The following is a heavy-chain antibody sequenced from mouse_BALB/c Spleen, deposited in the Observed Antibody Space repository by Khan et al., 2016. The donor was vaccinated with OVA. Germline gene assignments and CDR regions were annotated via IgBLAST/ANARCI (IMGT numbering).Heavy chain of an antibody. Sequence: VQLQESGAELARPGASVKLSCKASGYTFTDYYINWVKQRTGQGLEWIGEISPGSGDTYYNERFKGKATLTADKSSRTAYMQLSSLTSEAFAVYFCARRNYFGYTFAYWGQGTLVTVSA. CDR2: ISPGSGDT. CDR1: GYTFTDYY. CDR3: ARRNYFGYTFAY. J-gene: IGHJ3*01. D-gene: IGHD1-2*01. V-gene: IGHV1-77*01.